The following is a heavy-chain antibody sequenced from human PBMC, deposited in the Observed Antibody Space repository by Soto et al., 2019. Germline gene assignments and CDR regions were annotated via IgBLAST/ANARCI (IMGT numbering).Heavy chain of an antibody. CDR3: ARDNLGYYDSSGYSYNVDP. CDR1: GGTFSSYA. Sequence: ASVKVSCKASGGTFSSYAISWVRQAPGQGLEWMGGIIPIFGTANYAQKFQGRVTITADKSTSTAYMELSSLRSEDTAVYYCARDNLGYYDSSGYSYNVDPWGQETLVTVSS. J-gene: IGHJ5*02. V-gene: IGHV1-69*06. CDR2: IIPIFGTA. D-gene: IGHD3-22*01.